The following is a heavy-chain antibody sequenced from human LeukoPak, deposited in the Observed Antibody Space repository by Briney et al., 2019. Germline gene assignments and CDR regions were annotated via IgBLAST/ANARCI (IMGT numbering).Heavy chain of an antibody. CDR2: VSSSSSTI. V-gene: IGHV3-48*01. D-gene: IGHD3-16*01. J-gene: IGHJ4*02. CDR1: GFTFSSYS. Sequence: GGSLRLSCAASGFTFSSYSMNWVRQAPGKGLEWVSYVSSSSSTIYYADSVKGRFTISRDNAKNSLYLQMNSLRAEDTAVYYCAREIYAYTDYWGQGTLVTVSS. CDR3: AREIYAYTDY.